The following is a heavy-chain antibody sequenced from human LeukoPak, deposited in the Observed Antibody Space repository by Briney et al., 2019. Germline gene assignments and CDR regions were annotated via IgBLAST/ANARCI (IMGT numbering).Heavy chain of an antibody. V-gene: IGHV5-51*01. J-gene: IGHJ5*02. CDR1: GYRFTNYW. CDR2: INPGDSDT. Sequence: LGESLKISCATSGYRFTNYWIGWVCQMPGKGLEFMGIINPGDSDTRYSPSFQGQVTISADKSFSTAYLQFHSLKASDTAMYYCARHATTGFTVNRFDPWGQGTLVTVFS. D-gene: IGHD1-26*01. CDR3: ARHATTGFTVNRFDP.